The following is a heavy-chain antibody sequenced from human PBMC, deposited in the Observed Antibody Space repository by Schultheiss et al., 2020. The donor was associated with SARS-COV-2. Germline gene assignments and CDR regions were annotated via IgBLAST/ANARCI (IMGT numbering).Heavy chain of an antibody. CDR3: ASQGGP. CDR2: IYTSGST. Sequence: SQTLSLTCTVSGGSISGTTWWSWIRQPAGKGLEWIGRIYTSGSTNYNPSLKSRVTISVDRSKNQFSLKLSSVTAADTAVYYCASQGGPWGQGTLVTVSS. V-gene: IGHV4-61*02. J-gene: IGHJ5*02. CDR1: GGSISGTTW. D-gene: IGHD2-15*01.